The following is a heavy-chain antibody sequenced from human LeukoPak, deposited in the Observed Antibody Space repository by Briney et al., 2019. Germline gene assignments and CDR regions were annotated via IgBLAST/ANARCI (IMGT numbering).Heavy chain of an antibody. J-gene: IGHJ4*02. CDR2: IYGGGST. V-gene: IGHV3-53*01. Sequence: GGSLRLSCAVSGFTVSNDYMSWVRQAPGKGLEWVSVIYGGGSTYYADSVKGRFTIPRDNSKNTLYLQMNSLRAEDTAVYYCAQMGRGSVYQPFDYWGQGTLVTVSS. CDR1: GFTVSNDY. CDR3: AQMGRGSVYQPFDY. D-gene: IGHD3-10*01.